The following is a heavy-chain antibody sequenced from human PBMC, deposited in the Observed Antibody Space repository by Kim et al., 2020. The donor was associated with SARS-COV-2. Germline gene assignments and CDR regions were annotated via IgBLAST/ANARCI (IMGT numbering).Heavy chain of an antibody. D-gene: IGHD6-13*01. CDR3: ARDTAREGPIAAADTDYYYYYYGMDV. CDR1: GYTFTGYY. V-gene: IGHV1-2*02. CDR2: INPNSGGT. Sequence: ASVKVSCKASGYTFTGYYMHWVRQAPGQGLEWMGWINPNSGGTNYAQKFQGRVTMTRDTPISTAYMELSRLRSDDTAVYYCARDTAREGPIAAADTDYYYYYYGMDVWGQGTTVTVSS. J-gene: IGHJ6*02.